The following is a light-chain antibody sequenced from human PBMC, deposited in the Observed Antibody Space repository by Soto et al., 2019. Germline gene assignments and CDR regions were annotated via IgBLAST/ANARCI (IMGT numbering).Light chain of an antibody. CDR3: QQYNNWPET. CDR1: QSVSSK. Sequence: EIALTQSPGTLSVSPGERATLSCRASQSVSSKLAWYQQKPGQAPRLLFYGASTGATGIPARFSGSGSEAEFTLSIGSLQSEDFAVYYCQQYNNWPETFGQGTKVEIE. CDR2: GAS. V-gene: IGKV3-15*01. J-gene: IGKJ1*01.